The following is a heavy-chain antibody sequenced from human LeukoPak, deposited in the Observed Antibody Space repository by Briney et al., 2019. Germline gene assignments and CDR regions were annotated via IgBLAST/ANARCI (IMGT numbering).Heavy chain of an antibody. Sequence: GGSLRLSCTVSGFTVSSNSMSWVRQAPGKGLEWVSFIYSDNTHYSDSVKGRFTISRDNSKNTLYLQMNSLRAEDTAVYYCATQSSISFYYMDVWGKGTTVTISS. CDR1: GFTVSSNS. D-gene: IGHD2-2*01. CDR2: IYSDNT. J-gene: IGHJ6*03. V-gene: IGHV3-53*01. CDR3: ATQSSISFYYMDV.